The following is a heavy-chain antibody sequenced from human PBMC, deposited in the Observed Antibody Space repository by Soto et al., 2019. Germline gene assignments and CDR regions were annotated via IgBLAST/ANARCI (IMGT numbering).Heavy chain of an antibody. J-gene: IGHJ4*02. V-gene: IGHV3-23*01. CDR2: ISGGGDRT. Sequence: EAQLLESGGSLVQPGGSLRLSCAASGFSFSSYAMNWVRQAPGKGLEWVSIISGGGDRTYYADSVKGRFTISRDNSKNTLYLQMNSLRDEDTAVYHCAKASRGPLSSRSSDANHFDSWGQGTLVTVSS. CDR3: AKASRGPLSSRSSDANHFDS. D-gene: IGHD6-13*01. CDR1: GFSFSSYA.